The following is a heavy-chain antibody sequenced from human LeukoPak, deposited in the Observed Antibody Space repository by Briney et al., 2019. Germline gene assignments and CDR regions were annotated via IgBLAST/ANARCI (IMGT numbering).Heavy chain of an antibody. D-gene: IGHD4-17*01. CDR3: ARDIDYGDPNGGF. J-gene: IGHJ3*01. CDR2: IIPLLSLS. V-gene: IGHV1-69*04. Sequence: ASVTVSCKASGGAFSSYAISWVRQAPGQGLEWMGRIIPLLSLSNYAQKFQGRVTMTADKSTSTAYMELSSLRSEDTAVYYCARDIDYGDPNGGFWGQGTMVTISS. CDR1: GGAFSSYA.